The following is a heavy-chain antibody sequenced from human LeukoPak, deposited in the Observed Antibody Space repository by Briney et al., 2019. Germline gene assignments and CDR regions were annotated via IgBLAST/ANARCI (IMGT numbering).Heavy chain of an antibody. Sequence: GGSLRLSCAASGFTFSSYSMNWVRQAPGKGLEWVSYISSSSSTIYYADSVKGRFTISRDNAKNSLYLQMNSLRDEDTAVYYCARVLPMVYSNYGYYYGMDVWGQGTTVTVSS. D-gene: IGHD4-11*01. CDR3: ARVLPMVYSNYGYYYGMDV. V-gene: IGHV3-48*02. CDR1: GFTFSSYS. CDR2: ISSSSSTI. J-gene: IGHJ6*02.